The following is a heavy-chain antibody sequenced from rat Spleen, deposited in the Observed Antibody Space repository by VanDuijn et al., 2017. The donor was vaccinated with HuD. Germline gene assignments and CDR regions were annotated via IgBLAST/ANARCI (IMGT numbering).Heavy chain of an antibody. Sequence: EVQLQESGPGLVKPSQSLSLTCSVTGHSIASSYRWNWIRKFPGNRLAWMGYINSAGSTNYKPSLKSRISISRDASKNQFFLQVDSVTTEDTATYYCARSDGTHYYLPFADWGQGTLVTVSS. CDR1: GHSIASSYR. V-gene: IGHV3-3*01. CDR3: ARSDGTHYYLPFAD. J-gene: IGHJ3*01. D-gene: IGHD1-12*02. CDR2: INSAGST.